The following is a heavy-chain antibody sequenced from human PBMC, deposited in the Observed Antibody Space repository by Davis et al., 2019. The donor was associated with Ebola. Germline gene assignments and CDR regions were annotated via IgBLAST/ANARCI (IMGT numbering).Heavy chain of an antibody. D-gene: IGHD5-24*01. CDR2: ISYDGSNK. CDR3: ARPTIENGFDY. Sequence: GESLKISCAASGFTFSSYAMHWVRQAPGKGLEWVAVISYDGSNKYYADSVKGRFTISRDNSKNTLYLQMNSLRAEDTAVYYCARPTIENGFDYWGQGTLVTVSS. CDR1: GFTFSSYA. J-gene: IGHJ4*02. V-gene: IGHV3-30-3*01.